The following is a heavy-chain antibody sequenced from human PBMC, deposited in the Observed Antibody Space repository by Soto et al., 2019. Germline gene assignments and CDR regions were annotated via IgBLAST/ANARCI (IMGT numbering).Heavy chain of an antibody. CDR2: INAGNGNT. V-gene: IGHV1-3*01. D-gene: IGHD3-10*01. CDR3: ARGLITMVRGVIRYYYYMDV. CDR1: GYTFTSYA. J-gene: IGHJ6*03. Sequence: QVQLVQSGAEVKKPGASVKVSCKASGYTFTSYAMHWVRQAPGQRLEWMGWINAGNGNTKYSQKFQGRVTITRDTSARTAYMELSSLRSEDTAVYYCARGLITMVRGVIRYYYYMDVWGKGTTVTVSS.